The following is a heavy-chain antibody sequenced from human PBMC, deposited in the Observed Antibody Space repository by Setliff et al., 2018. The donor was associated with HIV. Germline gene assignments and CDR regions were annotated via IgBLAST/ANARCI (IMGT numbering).Heavy chain of an antibody. CDR3: ARILISYGSGTHKYFDY. J-gene: IGHJ4*02. D-gene: IGHD3-10*01. Sequence: PSETLSLTCSVSGDSVSNYYWSWIRQPAGKGLEYIGRIYANGYANYNPSLKSRVTMSVDTSKNQFSLNLTSVTVADTATYYCARILISYGSGTHKYFDYWGQGTVVTVSS. CDR2: IYANGYA. V-gene: IGHV4-4*07. CDR1: GDSVSNYY.